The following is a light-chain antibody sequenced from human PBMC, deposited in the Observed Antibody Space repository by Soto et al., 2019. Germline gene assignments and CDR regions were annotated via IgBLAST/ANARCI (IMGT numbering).Light chain of an antibody. V-gene: IGLV1-51*02. Sequence: QSVLAQPPSVSAAPGQKVTISCSGSSSNIGNNYVSWYQQLPGTAPKLLIYENNKRPSGISDRFSGSKSGTSATLGITGLQTGDEADYYCGTWDSSLSVVVFGGGTRSPS. CDR2: ENN. CDR1: SSNIGNNY. CDR3: GTWDSSLSVVV. J-gene: IGLJ2*01.